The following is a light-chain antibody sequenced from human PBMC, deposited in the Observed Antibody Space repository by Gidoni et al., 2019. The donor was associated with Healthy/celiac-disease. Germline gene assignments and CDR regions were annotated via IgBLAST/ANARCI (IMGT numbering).Light chain of an antibody. CDR2: GAS. V-gene: IGKV3-15*01. CDR3: QQYNNWPWT. CDR1: QSVSSN. Sequence: IVMTQSPATLSVSPEERATLSCRASQSVSSNLAWYQQKPGQAPRLLIYGASTRATGFPARFSGSGSGAEFTLTISSLESEDFAVYYCQQYNNWPWTFGQGTKVEIK. J-gene: IGKJ1*01.